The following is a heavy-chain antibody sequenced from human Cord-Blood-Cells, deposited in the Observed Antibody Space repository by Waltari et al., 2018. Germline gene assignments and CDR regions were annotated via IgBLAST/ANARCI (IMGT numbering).Heavy chain of an antibody. D-gene: IGHD1-26*01. J-gene: IGHJ3*02. CDR1: GFTFSRYD. V-gene: IGHV3-13*01. CDR2: IGTAGDT. CDR3: ARYTELRRAFDI. Sequence: EVQLVESGGGWVQPGGSLRLSCAASGFTFSRYDMHWVRQATGKGLEWVSAIGTAGDTYYPGSVKGRFTISRENAKNSLYLQMNSLRAGDTAVYYCARYTELRRAFDIWGQGTMVTVSS.